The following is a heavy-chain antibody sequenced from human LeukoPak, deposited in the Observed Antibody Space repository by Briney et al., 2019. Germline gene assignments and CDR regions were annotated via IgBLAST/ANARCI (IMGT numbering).Heavy chain of an antibody. J-gene: IGHJ4*02. CDR1: GFTLSSYS. Sequence: GGSLRLSCAASGFTLSSYSMNWVRQAPGKGLEWVSYISSSSSTIYYADSVKGRFTISRDNAKNSLYLQMNSLRDEDTAVYYCASDQGRVWFGESDYWGQGTLVTVSS. D-gene: IGHD3-10*01. CDR2: ISSSSSTI. CDR3: ASDQGRVWFGESDY. V-gene: IGHV3-48*02.